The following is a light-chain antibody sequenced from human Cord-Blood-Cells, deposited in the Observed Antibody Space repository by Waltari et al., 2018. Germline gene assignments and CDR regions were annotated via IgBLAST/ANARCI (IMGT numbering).Light chain of an antibody. CDR3: SSYTSSSTLGV. CDR1: SSDVGGYNY. Sequence: QSALTQPASVSGSPGQSITISCTGTSSDVGGYNYVSWYQQHPGKAPKLMIYDVSNRPSGVPSRFYGSKTGNTASLTISWLQAEDEADYYCSSYTSSSTLGVFGGGTKLTVL. CDR2: DVS. J-gene: IGLJ2*01. V-gene: IGLV2-14*01.